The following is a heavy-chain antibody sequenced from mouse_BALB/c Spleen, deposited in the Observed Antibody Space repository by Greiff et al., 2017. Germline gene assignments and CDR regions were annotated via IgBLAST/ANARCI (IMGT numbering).Heavy chain of an antibody. CDR2: INPSTGYT. V-gene: IGHV1-7*01. Sequence: VKLQQSGAELAKPGASVKMSCKASGYTFTSYWMHWVKQRPGQGLEWIGYINPSTGYTEYNQKFKDKATLTADKSSSTAYMQLSSLTSEDSAVYYCARGGLRYYYAMDYWGQGTSVTVSS. D-gene: IGHD3-3*01. CDR1: GYTFTSYW. J-gene: IGHJ4*01. CDR3: ARGGLRYYYAMDY.